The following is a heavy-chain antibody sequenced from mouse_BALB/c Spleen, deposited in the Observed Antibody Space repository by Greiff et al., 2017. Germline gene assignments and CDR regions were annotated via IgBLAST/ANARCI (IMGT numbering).Heavy chain of an antibody. CDR3: ARYGNYYAMDY. Sequence: VQLQQSGAELVRSGASVKLSCTASGFNIKDYYMHWVKQRPEQGLEWIGWIDPENGDTEYAPKFQGKATMTADTSSNTAYLQLSSLTSEDTAVYYCARYGNYYAMDYWGQGTSVTVSS. D-gene: IGHD2-1*01. V-gene: IGHV14-4*02. CDR2: IDPENGDT. CDR1: GFNIKDYY. J-gene: IGHJ4*01.